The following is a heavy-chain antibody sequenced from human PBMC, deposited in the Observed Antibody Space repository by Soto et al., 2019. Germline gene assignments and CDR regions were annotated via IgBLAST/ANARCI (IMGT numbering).Heavy chain of an antibody. Sequence: EVQLVESGGGLVQPGGSLRLSCAGSGFIFSNYWMHWVRQAPGKGLEWVSRIDHDGPTDYADSVRGRFIISRDNAENTLYLQRNSLRPEDTAVYYCVRDSHGDYWGQGTLVTVSS. CDR3: VRDSHGDY. CDR1: GFIFSNYW. J-gene: IGHJ4*02. CDR2: IDHDGPT. V-gene: IGHV3-74*01.